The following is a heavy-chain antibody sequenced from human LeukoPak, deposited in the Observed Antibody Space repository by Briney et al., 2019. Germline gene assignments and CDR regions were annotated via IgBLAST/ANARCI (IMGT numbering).Heavy chain of an antibody. CDR2: IIPILGIA. CDR1: GGTFSSYA. J-gene: IGHJ4*02. Sequence: SVKVSCKASGGTFSSYAISWVRQAPGRGLEWMGRIIPILGIANYAQKFQGRVTITADKSTSTAYMELSSLRSEDTAVYYCARAVADDYCGPGDYWGQGTLVTVSS. CDR3: ARAVADDYCGPGDY. V-gene: IGHV1-69*04. D-gene: IGHD4-23*01.